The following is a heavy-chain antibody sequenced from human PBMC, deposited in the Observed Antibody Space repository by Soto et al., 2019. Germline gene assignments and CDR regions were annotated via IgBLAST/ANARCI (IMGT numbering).Heavy chain of an antibody. V-gene: IGHV1-69*13. J-gene: IGHJ6*02. CDR2: IIPIFGTA. D-gene: IGHD3-22*01. Sequence: SVKVSCKASGGTFSSYAISWVRQAPGQGLEWMGGIIPIFGTANYAQKFQGRVTITADESTSTAYMELSSLRSEDTAVYYCARDLLYYYDSSGLYGMDVWGQGTTVTSP. CDR1: GGTFSSYA. CDR3: ARDLLYYYDSSGLYGMDV.